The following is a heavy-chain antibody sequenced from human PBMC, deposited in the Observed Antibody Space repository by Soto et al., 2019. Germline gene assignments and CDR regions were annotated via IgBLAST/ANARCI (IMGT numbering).Heavy chain of an antibody. CDR3: ARDSGPPHIAVAYMDV. V-gene: IGHV3-64*01. CDR1: GFTFSSYA. Sequence: EVQLVESGGGLVQPGGSLRLSCAASGFTFSSYAMHWVRQAPGKGLEYVSAISSNGGSTYYANPVKGRFTISRDNSKNTLYLQMGSLRAEDMAVYYCARDSGPPHIAVAYMDVWGKGTTVTVSS. CDR2: ISSNGGST. J-gene: IGHJ6*03. D-gene: IGHD6-19*01.